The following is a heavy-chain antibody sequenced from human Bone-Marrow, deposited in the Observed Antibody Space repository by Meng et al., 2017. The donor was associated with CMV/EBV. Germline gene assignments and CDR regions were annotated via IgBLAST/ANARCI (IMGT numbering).Heavy chain of an antibody. CDR2: IYWNDDK. D-gene: IGHD6-19*01. CDR1: FSRHASVAG. V-gene: IGHV2-5*01. J-gene: IGHJ5*02. Sequence: FSRHASVAGVCCLRPPPVSPLEWLSLIYWNDDKNYSPSLNNRLTITEATSRNQVVLTMTNVDPADTATYYCAHIGPGEAVAGNWFDPWGQGTLVTVSS. CDR3: AHIGPGEAVAGNWFDP.